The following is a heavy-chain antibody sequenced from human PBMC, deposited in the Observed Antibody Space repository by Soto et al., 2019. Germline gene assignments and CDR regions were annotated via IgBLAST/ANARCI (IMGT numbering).Heavy chain of an antibody. Sequence: ASVKVSCKASGYTFTGYYMHWVRQAPGQGLEWMGWINPNSGGTNYAQKFQGWVTMTGDTSISTAYMELSRLRSDDTAVYYCARDHSSTSGPNWFDPWGQGTLVTVSS. CDR1: GYTFTGYY. V-gene: IGHV1-2*04. CDR3: ARDHSSTSGPNWFDP. CDR2: INPNSGGT. J-gene: IGHJ5*02. D-gene: IGHD2-2*01.